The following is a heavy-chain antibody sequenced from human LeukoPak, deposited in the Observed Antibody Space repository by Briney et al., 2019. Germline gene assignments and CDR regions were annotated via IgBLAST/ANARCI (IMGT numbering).Heavy chain of an antibody. J-gene: IGHJ4*02. CDR1: GFTFSTYT. CDR3: AKVDRISYSLVSLVADYYFDY. CDR2: ISRSSSTM. Sequence: PGGSLRLSCVGSGFTFSTYTMNWVRQAPGKGPEWVSSISRSSSTMYYADSVKGRFTISRDNAKNSLYLQMNSLRAEDTALYYCAKVDRISYSLVSLVADYYFDYWGQGTLVTVSS. V-gene: IGHV3-48*04. D-gene: IGHD5-12*01.